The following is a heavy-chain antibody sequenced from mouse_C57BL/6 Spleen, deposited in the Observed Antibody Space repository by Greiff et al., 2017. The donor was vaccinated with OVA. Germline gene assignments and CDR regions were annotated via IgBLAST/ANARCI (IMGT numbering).Heavy chain of an antibody. CDR2: INPNNGGT. D-gene: IGHD3-2*01. V-gene: IGHV1-26*01. CDR1: GYTFTDYY. Sequence: VQLQQSGPELVKPGASVKISCKASGYTFTDYYMNWVKQSHGKSLEWIGDINPNNGGTSYNQKFKGKATLTVDKSSSTAYMELRSLTSEDSAVYYCARSDSSVYWGQGTLVTVSA. CDR3: ARSDSSVY. J-gene: IGHJ3*01.